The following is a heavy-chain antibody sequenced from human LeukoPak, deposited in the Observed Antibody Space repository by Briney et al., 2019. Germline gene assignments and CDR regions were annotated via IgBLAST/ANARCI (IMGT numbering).Heavy chain of an antibody. D-gene: IGHD3-10*01. Sequence: SETLSLTCTVSGGSISSYYWSWIRQPPGKGLEWIGYIYYSGSTNYNPSLKSRVTISVDTSKNQFSLKLSSVTAADTAVYYCARRRIQYYGSGSYFDYWGQGTLVTVSS. V-gene: IGHV4-59*08. CDR1: GGSISSYY. CDR3: ARRRIQYYGSGSYFDY. J-gene: IGHJ4*02. CDR2: IYYSGST.